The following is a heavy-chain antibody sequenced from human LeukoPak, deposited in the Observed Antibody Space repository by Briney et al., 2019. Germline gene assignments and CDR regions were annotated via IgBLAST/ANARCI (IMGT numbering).Heavy chain of an antibody. CDR1: GGSINTYY. CDR2: IYSSGST. J-gene: IGHJ4*02. D-gene: IGHD3-22*01. V-gene: IGHV4-4*07. Sequence: SETLSLTCTVSGGSINTYYWSWIRRPAGKGLVWIGRIYSSGSTNYNPSLKSRITMSVDMSKNQFSLRLSSVTAADTAVYYCARVRYYYDGSGNNAYYFDLWGQGTLVTVSS. CDR3: ARVRYYYDGSGNNAYYFDL.